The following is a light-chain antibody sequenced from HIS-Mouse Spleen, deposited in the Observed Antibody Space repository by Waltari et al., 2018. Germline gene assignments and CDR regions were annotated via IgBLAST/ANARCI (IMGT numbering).Light chain of an antibody. Sequence: SYELTQPPSVSVSPGQTARITCSGTALPKNYAYWYRQKSGQAPVLVIYEDSKRPSGIPERFSGSSSGTMATLTISGAQVEDEADYYCYSTDSSGNHRVFGGGTKLTVL. J-gene: IGLJ2*01. CDR1: ALPKNY. V-gene: IGLV3-10*01. CDR3: YSTDSSGNHRV. CDR2: EDS.